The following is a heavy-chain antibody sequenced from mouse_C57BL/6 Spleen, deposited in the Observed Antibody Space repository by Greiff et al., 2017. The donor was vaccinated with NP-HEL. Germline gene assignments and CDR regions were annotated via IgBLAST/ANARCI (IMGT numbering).Heavy chain of an antibody. J-gene: IGHJ4*01. CDR3: ARPTGYAMDY. Sequence: EVQLQQSGPELVKPGASVKISCKASGYTFTDYYMNWVKQSHGKSLEWIGDINPNNGGTSYNQKFKGKATLTVDKSSSTAYMELRSLTSEDSAVYYCARPTGYAMDYWGQGTSVTVSS. D-gene: IGHD4-1*02. V-gene: IGHV1-26*01. CDR1: GYTFTDYY. CDR2: INPNNGGT.